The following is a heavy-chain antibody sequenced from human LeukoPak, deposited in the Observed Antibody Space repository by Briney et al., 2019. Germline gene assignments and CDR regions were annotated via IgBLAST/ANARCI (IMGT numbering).Heavy chain of an antibody. CDR1: GYTFTGYD. J-gene: IGHJ4*02. Sequence: ASVKVSCKASGYTFTGYDIHWVRQAPGQGLQWMGWINPNTGATNYAQEFQGRVTMTRDTSIGTAHMELSRLRSDDTAVYYCARDCYGSGSYSSDYWGQGTLVTVSS. CDR3: ARDCYGSGSYSSDY. V-gene: IGHV1-2*02. D-gene: IGHD3-10*01. CDR2: INPNTGAT.